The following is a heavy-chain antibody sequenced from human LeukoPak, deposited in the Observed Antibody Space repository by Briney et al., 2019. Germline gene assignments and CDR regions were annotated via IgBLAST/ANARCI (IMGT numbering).Heavy chain of an antibody. CDR3: ARERQDTVIHSGGFDI. Sequence: PGRSLRLTCAASGFTFSNYFMHWVRQAPGKGLEWVADIASDGSHTFYVESVKGRFTISRDNSKNTLYLQMNSLGPEDTAVYFCARERQDTVIHSGGFDIWGQGTMVTVSS. CDR1: GFTFSNYF. V-gene: IGHV3-30-3*01. CDR2: IASDGSHT. J-gene: IGHJ3*02. D-gene: IGHD2-21*02.